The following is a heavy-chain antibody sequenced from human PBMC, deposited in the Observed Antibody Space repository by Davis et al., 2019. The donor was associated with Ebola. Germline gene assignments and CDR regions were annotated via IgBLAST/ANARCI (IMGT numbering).Heavy chain of an antibody. CDR1: GGSISSYY. CDR2: IYYSGST. V-gene: IGHV4-59*01. D-gene: IGHD6-13*01. J-gene: IGHJ4*02. CDR3: ARIGEQLVTD. Sequence: PSETLSLTCTVSGGSISSYYWSWIRQPPGKGLEWIGYIYYSGSTNYNPSLKSRVTISVDTSKNQFSLKLSSVTAADTAVYYCARIGEQLVTDWGQGTLVTVSS.